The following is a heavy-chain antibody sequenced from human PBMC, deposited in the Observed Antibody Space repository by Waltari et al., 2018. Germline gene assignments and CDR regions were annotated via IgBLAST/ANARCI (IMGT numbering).Heavy chain of an antibody. J-gene: IGHJ2*01. CDR1: GGSFRGYY. CDR2: INHSGST. Sequence: QVQLQQWGAGLLKPSETLSLTCAVHGGSFRGYYWSWFRQPPGKGLEWIGEINHSGSTNYNPSLKSRVTISVDTSKNQFSLKLSSVTAADTAVYYCARGANPLLYGDYGSPWYFDLWGRGTLVTVSS. V-gene: IGHV4-34*01. D-gene: IGHD4-17*01. CDR3: ARGANPLLYGDYGSPWYFDL.